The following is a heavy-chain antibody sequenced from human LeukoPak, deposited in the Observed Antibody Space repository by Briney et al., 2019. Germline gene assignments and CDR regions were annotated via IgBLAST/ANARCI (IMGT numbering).Heavy chain of an antibody. Sequence: PGGSLRLSCAASGFTFSSYAVSWVRQAPGKGLEWVSAISGSGGSTYYADSVKGRFTISRDNSKNTLYLQMNSLRAEDTAVYYCANGKTTVTNFDYWGQGTLVTVSS. CDR2: ISGSGGST. D-gene: IGHD4-17*01. J-gene: IGHJ4*02. CDR3: ANGKTTVTNFDY. CDR1: GFTFSSYA. V-gene: IGHV3-23*01.